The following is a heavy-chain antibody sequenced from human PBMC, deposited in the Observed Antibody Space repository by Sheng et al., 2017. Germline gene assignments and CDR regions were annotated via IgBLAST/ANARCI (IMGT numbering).Heavy chain of an antibody. CDR2: ISNSGGST. Sequence: EMQLVESGGGLVQPGGSLRLSCVASGVTLGSYAMSWVRQAPGKGLEWVSVISNSGGSTYYGDSVKGRFTISRDNFKNTLYLEMNSLRAEDTAVYYCVKFSGSSAGTYGMDVWGQGTTVTVSS. V-gene: IGHV3-23*04. D-gene: IGHD3-10*01. J-gene: IGHJ6*02. CDR3: VKFSGSSAGTYGMDV. CDR1: GVTLGSYA.